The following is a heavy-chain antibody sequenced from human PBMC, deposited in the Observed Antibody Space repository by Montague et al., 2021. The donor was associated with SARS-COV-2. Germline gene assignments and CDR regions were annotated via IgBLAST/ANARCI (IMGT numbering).Heavy chain of an antibody. V-gene: IGHV3-30-3*01. CDR3: ARDTAYYDILTGYFPRDPYYYYYGMDV. CDR2: ISYDGSNK. Sequence: SLSLSWSASGFTFSSYAMHWVRQAPGKGLEWVAVISYDGSNKYYADSVKGRFTISRDNSKNTLYLQMNSLRAEDTAVYYCARDTAYYDILTGYFPRDPYYYYYGMDVWGQGTTVTVSS. D-gene: IGHD3-9*01. CDR1: GFTFSSYA. J-gene: IGHJ6*02.